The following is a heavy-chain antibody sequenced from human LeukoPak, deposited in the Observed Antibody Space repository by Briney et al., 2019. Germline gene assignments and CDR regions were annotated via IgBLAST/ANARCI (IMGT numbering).Heavy chain of an antibody. D-gene: IGHD2-8*01. CDR1: GFTFSSYW. Sequence: GGSLRLSCAASGFTFSSYWMSWVRQAPGKGLEWVANIKQDGSEKYYVDSVKGRFTISRDNAKNSLYLQMNSLRAEDTAVYYCARVSRIVLMVYAIRWFDPWGQGTLVTVSS. V-gene: IGHV3-7*01. CDR2: IKQDGSEK. J-gene: IGHJ5*02. CDR3: ARVSRIVLMVYAIRWFDP.